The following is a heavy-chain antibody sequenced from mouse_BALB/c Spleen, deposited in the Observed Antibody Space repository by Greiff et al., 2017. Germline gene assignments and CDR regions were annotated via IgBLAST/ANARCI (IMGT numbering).Heavy chain of an antibody. V-gene: IGHV5-6-4*01. CDR1: GFTFSSYT. Sequence: EVKVVESGGGLVKPGGSLKLSCAASGFTFSSYTMSWVRQTPEKRLEWVATISSGGSYTYYPDSVKGRFTISRDNAKNTLYLQMSSLKSEDTAMYYCARFYYDDDGYYYAMDYWGQGTSVTVSS. CDR3: ARFYYDDDGYYYAMDY. J-gene: IGHJ4*01. D-gene: IGHD1-1*01. CDR2: ISSGGSYT.